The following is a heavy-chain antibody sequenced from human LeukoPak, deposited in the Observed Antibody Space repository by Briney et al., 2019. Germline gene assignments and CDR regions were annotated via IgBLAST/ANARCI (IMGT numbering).Heavy chain of an antibody. J-gene: IGHJ4*02. D-gene: IGHD2-15*01. V-gene: IGHV4-39*01. Sequence: PSETLSLTCTVSGGSISSSSYYWGWLRQPPGKGLEWIGSIYYSCSTYYNPSLKSRITISVDTSKNQFSLKLSSVTAADTAVYYCAGLTGTVYDIVVVRGYWGQGTLVTVSS. CDR1: GGSISSSSYY. CDR3: AGLTGTVYDIVVVRGY. CDR2: IYYSCST.